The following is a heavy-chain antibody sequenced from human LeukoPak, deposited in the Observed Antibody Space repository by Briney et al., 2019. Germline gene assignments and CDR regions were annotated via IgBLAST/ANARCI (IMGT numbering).Heavy chain of an antibody. CDR1: GGSIRGYY. Sequence: SETLSLTCNVSGGSIRGYYWSWIRQPPGKGLEWIGYIYSSGSTNYNPSLKSRVTMSVDTSKNQFSLKVSSVTAADTAVYYCARTSASYYYYMDVWGKGTTVTISS. D-gene: IGHD3-3*01. CDR3: ARTSASYYYYMDV. J-gene: IGHJ6*03. CDR2: IYSSGST. V-gene: IGHV4-59*01.